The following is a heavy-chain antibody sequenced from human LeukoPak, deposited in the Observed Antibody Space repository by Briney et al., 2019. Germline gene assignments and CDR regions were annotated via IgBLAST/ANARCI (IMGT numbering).Heavy chain of an antibody. CDR2: ISSSGSTI. CDR3: AIDVDVVVTAAIAGLLDY. V-gene: IGHV3-11*04. Sequence: GGSLRLSCAASGFTFSDYYMSWIRQAPGRGLEWFSYISSSGSTIYYADSVKGRFTISRDNAKNSLYLQLISLRAEDTAVYYCAIDVDVVVTAAIAGLLDYWGQGTLVTVSS. CDR1: GFTFSDYY. J-gene: IGHJ4*02. D-gene: IGHD2-2*01.